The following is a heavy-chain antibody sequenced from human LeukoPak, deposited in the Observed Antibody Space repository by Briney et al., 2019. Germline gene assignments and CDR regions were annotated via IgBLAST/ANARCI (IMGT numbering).Heavy chain of an antibody. CDR1: GFTFSSYG. CDR2: ISYDGSNK. J-gene: IGHJ4*02. CDR3: AKDGDSSLLWFGELSFYFDY. Sequence: PGGSLRLSCAASGFTFSSYGMHWVRQAPGKGLEWVAVISYDGSNKYYADSVKGRFTISRDNSKNTLYLQTNSLRAEDTAVYYCAKDGDSSLLWFGELSFYFDYWGQGTLVTVSS. V-gene: IGHV3-30*18. D-gene: IGHD3-10*01.